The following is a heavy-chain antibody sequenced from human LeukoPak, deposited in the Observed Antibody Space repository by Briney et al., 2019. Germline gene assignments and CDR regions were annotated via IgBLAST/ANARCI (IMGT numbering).Heavy chain of an antibody. D-gene: IGHD5-24*01. CDR3: ASPYEGEMATIGY. CDR1: GGTFSSYA. V-gene: IGHV1-69*01. CDR2: IIPIFGTA. J-gene: IGHJ4*02. Sequence: SVKVSCKASGGTFSSYAISWVRQAPGQGLEWMGGIIPIFGTANYAQKFQGRVTITADESTSTAYMELSSLRSEDTAVYYCASPYEGEMATIGYWGQGTLVTVSS.